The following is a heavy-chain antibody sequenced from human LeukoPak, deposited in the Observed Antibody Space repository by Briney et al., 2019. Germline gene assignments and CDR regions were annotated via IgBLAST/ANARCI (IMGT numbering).Heavy chain of an antibody. V-gene: IGHV4-61*02. CDR3: ARHSITIFGVVIPPDY. Sequence: SQTLSLTCTVSGGSISSGSYYWSWIRQPAGKGLEWIGRIYTSGSTNYNPSLKSRLTISVDTSKNQFSLKLSSVTAADTAVYYCARHSITIFGVVIPPDYWGQGTLVTVSS. D-gene: IGHD3-3*01. J-gene: IGHJ4*02. CDR1: GGSISSGSYY. CDR2: IYTSGST.